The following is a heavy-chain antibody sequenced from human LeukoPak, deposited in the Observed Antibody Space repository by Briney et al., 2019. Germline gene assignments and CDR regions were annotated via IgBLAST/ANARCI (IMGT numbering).Heavy chain of an antibody. Sequence: ASVKVSCKASGGTFSSYAISWVRQAPGQGLEWMGRIIPILGIATYAQKFQGRVTITADKSTSTAYMELSSLRSEDTAVYYCARDRRYGGNSHDAFDIWGQGTMVTVSS. J-gene: IGHJ3*02. CDR3: ARDRRYGGNSHDAFDI. CDR1: GGTFSSYA. D-gene: IGHD4-23*01. V-gene: IGHV1-69*04. CDR2: IIPILGIA.